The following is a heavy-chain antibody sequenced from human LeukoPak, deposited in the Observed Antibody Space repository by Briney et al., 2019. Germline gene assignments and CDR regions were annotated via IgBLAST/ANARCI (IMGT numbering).Heavy chain of an antibody. CDR2: INPSGGST. Sequence: ASVKVSCKASGYTFTSYYMHWVRQAPGQGLEWMGIINPSGGSTSYAQNFQGRVTMTRDMSTSTVYMELSSLRSEDTAVYYCARDPPPSRYSYGQYYFDYWGQGTLVTVSS. CDR3: ARDPPPSRYSYGQYYFDY. J-gene: IGHJ4*02. D-gene: IGHD5-18*01. V-gene: IGHV1-46*01. CDR1: GYTFTSYY.